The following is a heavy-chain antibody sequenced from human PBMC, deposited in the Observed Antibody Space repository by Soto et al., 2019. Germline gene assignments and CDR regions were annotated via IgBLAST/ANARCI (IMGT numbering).Heavy chain of an antibody. D-gene: IGHD6-13*01. Sequence: QVQLVESGGGVVQPGRSLRLSCAASGFTFSSYGMHWVRQAPGKGLEWVTVISYDGSNKYYADSVKGRFTISRDNSKNTLYLQMNSLRAEDTAEYYCTKDQDPSSSWYSNYYYYGTDVWGKGTMVTVSS. CDR3: TKDQDPSSSWYSNYYYYGTDV. V-gene: IGHV3-30*18. J-gene: IGHJ6*04. CDR2: ISYDGSNK. CDR1: GFTFSSYG.